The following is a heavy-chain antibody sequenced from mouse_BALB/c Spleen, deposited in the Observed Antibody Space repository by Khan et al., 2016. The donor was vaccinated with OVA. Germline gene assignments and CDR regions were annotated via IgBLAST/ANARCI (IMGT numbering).Heavy chain of an antibody. CDR3: ARSIYNGYGYALDY. CDR1: GYSITSDYA. CDR2: ISSTGST. D-gene: IGHD2-2*01. V-gene: IGHV3-2*02. Sequence: EVQLQESGPGLVKPSQSLSLTCTVTGYSITSDYAWNWIRQFPGNTLEWVGYISSTGSTSSNPSLKSRISITRDPSKNQFFLQLRSVTTEDTATYYGARSIYNGYGYALDYWGQGTSVTVSS. J-gene: IGHJ4*01.